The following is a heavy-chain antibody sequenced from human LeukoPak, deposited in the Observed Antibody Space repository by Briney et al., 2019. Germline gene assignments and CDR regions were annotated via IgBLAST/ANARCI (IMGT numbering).Heavy chain of an antibody. V-gene: IGHV3-23*01. J-gene: IGHJ4*02. CDR1: GITLSNDG. Sequence: GGSLRLSCAVSGITLSNDGMSWGPAGPGKGLGWGSGIRNSVEGTNNARSLKGGFTNSRDNPKNTLYLQMNSLRAEDTAVYFCAKRGVVIRVILVGFHKEGDYFDSWGQGALVTVSS. CDR3: AKRGVVIRVILVGFHKEGDYFDS. CDR2: IRNSVEGT. D-gene: IGHD3-22*01.